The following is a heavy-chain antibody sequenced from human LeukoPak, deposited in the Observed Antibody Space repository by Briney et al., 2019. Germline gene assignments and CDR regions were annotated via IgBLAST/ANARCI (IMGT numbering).Heavy chain of an antibody. CDR2: FDPEDGET. J-gene: IGHJ3*02. Sequence: GASVTVSCKVSGYTLTELSMHWVRQAPGKGLEWMGGFDPEDGETIYAQKFQGRVTMTEDTSTDTAYMELSSLRSEDTAVYYCATDRDIVGATDAFDIWGQGTMVTVSS. CDR3: ATDRDIVGATDAFDI. D-gene: IGHD1-26*01. CDR1: GYTLTELS. V-gene: IGHV1-24*01.